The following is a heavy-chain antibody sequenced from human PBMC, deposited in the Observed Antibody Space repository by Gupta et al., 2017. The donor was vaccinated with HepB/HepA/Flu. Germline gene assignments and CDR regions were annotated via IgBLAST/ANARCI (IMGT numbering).Heavy chain of an antibody. J-gene: IGHJ4*02. CDR3: ARGGSGSYLDY. V-gene: IGHV3-30-3*01. CDR2: ISYDGSNK. Sequence: QVQLVESGGGVVQPGRSLRLSCAASGFTFSSYAMHWVRQAPGKGLEWVAVISYDGSNKYYADSVKGRFTISRDNSKNTLYLQMNSLRAEDTAVYYCARGGSGSYLDYWGQGTLVTVSS. D-gene: IGHD3-10*01. CDR1: GFTFSSYA.